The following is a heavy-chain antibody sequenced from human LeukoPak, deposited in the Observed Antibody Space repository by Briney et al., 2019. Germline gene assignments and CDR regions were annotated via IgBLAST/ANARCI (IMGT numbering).Heavy chain of an antibody. J-gene: IGHJ4*02. Sequence: GGSLRLSCAASGFTVSGNYMSWVRQAPGKGLEWVSVIYSGDSTYYADSVKGRFTISRDNSKNTLYLQMNSLRAEDTAVYYCAGDPPYSSGWYPDYWGQGTLVTVSS. V-gene: IGHV3-53*01. CDR2: IYSGDST. D-gene: IGHD6-19*01. CDR1: GFTVSGNY. CDR3: AGDPPYSSGWYPDY.